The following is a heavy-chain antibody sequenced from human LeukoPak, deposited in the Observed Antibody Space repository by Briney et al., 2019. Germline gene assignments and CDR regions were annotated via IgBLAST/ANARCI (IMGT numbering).Heavy chain of an antibody. Sequence: SETLSLTCTVSGGSISSSGYYWGWIRQPPGQGLECIGCIHTGGNTNYNPSLKSRVTISIDTSKNQISLILSSVTAADTAVYFCARGQSGVRGANVPNLMGFDPWGQGTLVIVSS. CDR3: ARGQSGVRGANVPNLMGFDP. CDR1: GGSISSSGYY. D-gene: IGHD3-10*01. J-gene: IGHJ5*02. V-gene: IGHV4-39*07. CDR2: IHTGGNT.